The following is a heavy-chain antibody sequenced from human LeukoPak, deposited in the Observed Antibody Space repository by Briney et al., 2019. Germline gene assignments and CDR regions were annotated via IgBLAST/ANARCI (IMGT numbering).Heavy chain of an antibody. CDR3: AGYYDSSGYFAFDI. CDR1: GYSISSGYY. Sequence: SETLSLTCTVSGYSISSGYYWGWIRQPPGKGLEWIGSIYHSGSTYYNPSLKSRVTISVDTSKNQFSLKLSSVTAADTAVYYCAGYYDSSGYFAFDIWGQGTMVTASS. V-gene: IGHV4-38-2*02. CDR2: IYHSGST. D-gene: IGHD3-22*01. J-gene: IGHJ3*02.